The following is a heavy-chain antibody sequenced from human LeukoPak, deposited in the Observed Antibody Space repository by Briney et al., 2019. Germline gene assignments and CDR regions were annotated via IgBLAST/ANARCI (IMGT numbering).Heavy chain of an antibody. J-gene: IGHJ2*01. CDR1: GGSISSYY. D-gene: IGHD4-23*01. CDR2: IYYSGST. V-gene: IGHV4-59*01. Sequence: PSETLSLTCTVSGGSISSYYWSWLRQPPGKGLEWIGYIYYSGSTNYNPSLKSRVTISVDTSKNQFSLKLSSVTAADTAVYYCARARVTPWYFDLWGRGTLVTVSS. CDR3: ARARVTPWYFDL.